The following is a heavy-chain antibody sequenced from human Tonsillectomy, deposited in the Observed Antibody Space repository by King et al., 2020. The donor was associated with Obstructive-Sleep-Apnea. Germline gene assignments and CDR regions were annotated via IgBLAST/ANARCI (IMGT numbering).Heavy chain of an antibody. Sequence: QLQESGPGLVKASETLSLICTVSNGSISSASHYWGWVRQPPGKGLEWIGSIYYTGSTFYNPSLKSRATISLDTSKNQFSLNLISVTAADTAVFYCATSITDYSSVWYFALWGRGTLVTVSS. D-gene: IGHD3-22*01. V-gene: IGHV4-39*07. CDR3: ATSITDYSSVWYFAL. CDR1: NGSISSASHY. J-gene: IGHJ2*01. CDR2: IYYTGST.